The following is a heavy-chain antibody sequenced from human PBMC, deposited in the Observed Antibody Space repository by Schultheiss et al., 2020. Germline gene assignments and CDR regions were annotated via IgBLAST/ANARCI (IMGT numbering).Heavy chain of an antibody. CDR1: RFTFSNYA. J-gene: IGHJ5*02. CDR2: ISGSGGST. V-gene: IGHV3-23*01. D-gene: IGHD2-2*02. Sequence: GGSLRLSCAASRFTFSNYAMNWVRQAPGKGLEWVSAISGSGGSTYYADSVRGRFTISRDNSKNMLYLQMSRVRAEDTAIYYCGKDRVGPGAIAVAWFDPWGQGTLVTVSA. CDR3: GKDRVGPGAIAVAWFDP.